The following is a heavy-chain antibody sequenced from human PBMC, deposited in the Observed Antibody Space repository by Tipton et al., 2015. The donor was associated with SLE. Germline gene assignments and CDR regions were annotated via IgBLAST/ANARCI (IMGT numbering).Heavy chain of an antibody. J-gene: IGHJ3*01. CDR2: IRSKTFGGTA. CDR3: TSYRRCTVSAGFVFDV. V-gene: IGHV3-49*04. D-gene: IGHD5-24*01. Sequence: SLRLSCTASGFTFGDHAMTWVRQAPGKGLEWVGFIRSKTFGGTAEYAASVKGKFTISRDDSRRIANLQMNSLKIEETAVYYCTSYRRCTVSAGFVFDVWGQGTTVIVSS. CDR1: GFTFGDHA.